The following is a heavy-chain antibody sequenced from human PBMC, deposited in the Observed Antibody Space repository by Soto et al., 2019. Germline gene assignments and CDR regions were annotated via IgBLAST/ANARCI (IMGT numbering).Heavy chain of an antibody. Sequence: SETLSLTCIVSGGSVSSVSYYWSWIRQPPGKGLEWIGYIYYSGSTNYNPSLKSRVTISVDTSKNQFSLRLSSVTAADTAVYYCARAPGDFWSGSAVPYFDXWGQGPLVTVSX. V-gene: IGHV4-61*01. CDR3: ARAPGDFWSGSAVPYFDX. CDR2: IYYSGST. J-gene: IGHJ4*02. D-gene: IGHD3-3*01. CDR1: GGSVSSVSYY.